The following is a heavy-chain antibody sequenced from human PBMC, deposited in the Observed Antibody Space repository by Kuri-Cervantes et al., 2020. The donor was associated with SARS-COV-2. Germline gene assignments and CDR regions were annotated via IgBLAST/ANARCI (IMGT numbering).Heavy chain of an antibody. V-gene: IGHV3-74*01. CDR1: GFTFSSYW. J-gene: IGHJ6*02. CDR2: INSDGSST. Sequence: GESLKISCAASGFTFSSYWMHWVRQAPGKGLVWVSRINSDGSSTTYADSVKGRFTISRDNAKNSLYLQMNSLRAEDTAVYYCARDRHGMDVWGQGTTVTVSS. CDR3: ARDRHGMDV.